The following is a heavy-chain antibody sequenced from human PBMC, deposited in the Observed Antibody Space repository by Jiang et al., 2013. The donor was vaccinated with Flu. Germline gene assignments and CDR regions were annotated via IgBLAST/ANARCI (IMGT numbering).Heavy chain of an antibody. CDR3: AKDSGVAVAGTVVDY. Sequence: VQLLESGGGVVQPGRSLRLSCAASGFTFSSYGMHWVRQAPGKGLEWVAVISYDGSNKYYADSVKGRFTISRDNSKNTLYLQMNSLRAEDTAVYYCAKDSGVAVAGTVVDYWGQGTLVTVSS. CDR2: ISYDGSNK. CDR1: GFTFSSYG. V-gene: IGHV3-30*18. J-gene: IGHJ4*02. D-gene: IGHD6-19*01.